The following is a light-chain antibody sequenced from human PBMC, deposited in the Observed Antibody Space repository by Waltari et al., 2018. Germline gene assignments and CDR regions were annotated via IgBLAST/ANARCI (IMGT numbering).Light chain of an antibody. CDR3: QQRSNPPAYT. J-gene: IGKJ2*01. Sequence: EVLLTQSPATLSLSPGDRATLSCKARQSVTPSLAWYQQKPGQAPRLLIYDAVTRATGIPARFSGSGSGTDFTLTISSPEPEDSAVYYCQQRSNPPAYTFGQGTKLEIK. V-gene: IGKV3-11*01. CDR2: DAV. CDR1: QSVTPS.